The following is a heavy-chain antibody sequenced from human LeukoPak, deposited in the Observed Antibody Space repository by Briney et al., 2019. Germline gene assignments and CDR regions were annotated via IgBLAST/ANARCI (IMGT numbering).Heavy chain of an antibody. V-gene: IGHV1-18*01. CDR3: ARLRDGSYSRGDFDY. J-gene: IGHJ4*02. CDR2: ISAYNGNT. Sequence: ASVKVSCKASGYTFTSYGISRVRQAPGQGLEWMGWISAYNGNTNYAQKLQGRVTMTTDTSTSTAYMELRSLRSDDTAVYYCARLRDGSYSRGDFDYWGQGTLVTVSS. D-gene: IGHD2-15*01. CDR1: GYTFTSYG.